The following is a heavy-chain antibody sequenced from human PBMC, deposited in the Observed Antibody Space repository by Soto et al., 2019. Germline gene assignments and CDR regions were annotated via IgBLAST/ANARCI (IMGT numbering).Heavy chain of an antibody. CDR1: GFTFSSYG. CDR2: ISYDGSNK. Sequence: LRLSCAASGFTFSSYGMHWVRQAPGKGLEWVAVISYDGSNKYYADSVKGRFTISRDNSKNTLYLQMNSLRAEDTAVYYCAKEMATEYYFDYWGQGTLVTVSS. CDR3: AKEMATEYYFDY. D-gene: IGHD5-12*01. V-gene: IGHV3-30*18. J-gene: IGHJ4*02.